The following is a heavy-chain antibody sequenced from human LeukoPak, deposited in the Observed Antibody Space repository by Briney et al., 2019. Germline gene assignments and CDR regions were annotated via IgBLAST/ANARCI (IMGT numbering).Heavy chain of an antibody. CDR1: GFTFASYA. CDR3: TRVGYIDEGIDY. V-gene: IGHV3-23*01. D-gene: IGHD5-24*01. CDR2: ISGDGDST. J-gene: IGHJ4*02. Sequence: PGGSLRLSCAASGFTFASYAMSWVRQAPGKGLEWVSGISGDGDSTYYADSVRGRFTISRDNSQNTLFLQMSSLRAEDTAIYYCTRVGYIDEGIDYWGQGTLVTVSS.